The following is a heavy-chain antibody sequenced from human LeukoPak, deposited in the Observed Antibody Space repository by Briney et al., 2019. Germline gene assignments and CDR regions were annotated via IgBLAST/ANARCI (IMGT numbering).Heavy chain of an antibody. Sequence: PSETLSLTCTVSGGSISSYYWGWVRQPPGKGLEWIGYIYYSGSTNYNPSLKSGVTISVETSKNQFSLKLSSWTAADRPVCYFGRRYCSGGSCYTALDYWGQGTLVTVSS. CDR3: GRRYCSGGSCYTALDY. D-gene: IGHD2-15*01. J-gene: IGHJ4*02. CDR2: IYYSGST. CDR1: GGSISSYY. V-gene: IGHV4-59*01.